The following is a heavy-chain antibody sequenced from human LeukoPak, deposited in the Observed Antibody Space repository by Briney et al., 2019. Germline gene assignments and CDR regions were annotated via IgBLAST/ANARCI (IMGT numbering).Heavy chain of an antibody. V-gene: IGHV3-23*01. CDR1: GFTFSSYA. Sequence: GGSLRLSCAASGFTFSSYAMSWVRQAPGKGLEWVSAISGSGGSTYYADSVKSRFTISRDNSKNTLYLQMNSLRAEDTAVYYCAKHLYSVVGATIDYYYGMDVWGQGTTVTVSS. D-gene: IGHD1-26*01. CDR3: AKHLYSVVGATIDYYYGMDV. CDR2: ISGSGGST. J-gene: IGHJ6*02.